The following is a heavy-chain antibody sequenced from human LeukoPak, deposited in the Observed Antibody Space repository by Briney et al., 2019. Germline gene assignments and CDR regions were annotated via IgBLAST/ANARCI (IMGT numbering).Heavy chain of an antibody. CDR3: AISSGYRYYFDY. Sequence: ASVKVSCKASGYTFTGYYMHWVRQAPGQGLEWMGWINPNSGGTNYAQKFQGRVTMTRDTSISTAYMELSRLRSDDTAVYYCAISSGYRYYFDYWGQGTLVTVSS. CDR1: GYTFTGYY. D-gene: IGHD3-22*01. CDR2: INPNSGGT. V-gene: IGHV1-2*02. J-gene: IGHJ4*02.